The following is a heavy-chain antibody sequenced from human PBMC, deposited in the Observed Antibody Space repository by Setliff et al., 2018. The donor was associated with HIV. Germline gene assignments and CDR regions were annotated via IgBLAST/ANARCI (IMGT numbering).Heavy chain of an antibody. CDR3: AKEFEDLSGAY. CDR2: IWFDGNKK. CDR1: GFRFRSYG. V-gene: IGHV3-30*02. Sequence: HPGGSLRLYCAASGFRFRSYGMHWVRQAPGKGLEWVAIIWFDGNKKYYADSVKGRFTISRDNSKNTLYLQMNSLRAEDTATYYCAKEFEDLSGAYWGQGTLVTVSS. J-gene: IGHJ4*02. D-gene: IGHD3-10*01.